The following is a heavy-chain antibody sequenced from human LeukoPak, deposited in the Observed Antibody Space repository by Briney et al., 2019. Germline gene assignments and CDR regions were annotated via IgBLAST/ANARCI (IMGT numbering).Heavy chain of an antibody. CDR2: INPSGGST. J-gene: IGHJ4*02. V-gene: IGHV1-46*01. CDR3: ARDLVGATPFDY. D-gene: IGHD1-26*01. CDR1: GYTFTSYY. Sequence: ASVKVSCKASGYTFTSYYMRWVRQAPGQGLAWMGIINPSGGSTSYAQKFQGRVTMTRDTSTSTVYMELSSLRSEDTAVYYCARDLVGATPFDYWGQGTLVTVSS.